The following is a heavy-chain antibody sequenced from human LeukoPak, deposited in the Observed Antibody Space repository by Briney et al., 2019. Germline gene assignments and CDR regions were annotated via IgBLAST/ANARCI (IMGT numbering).Heavy chain of an antibody. CDR3: ARGTGSSWFDP. J-gene: IGHJ5*02. V-gene: IGHV1-2*02. D-gene: IGHD1-1*01. CDR2: MNPNTGGT. Sequence: VSVKVSCKVSGYIFTTYYIHWMRQAPGQGLEWMGWMNPNTGGTTYAQNFQGRVTMTRDTSISTAYMQLSRLRFDDTAMYYCARGTGSSWFDPWGQGSLVTVSS. CDR1: GYIFTTYY.